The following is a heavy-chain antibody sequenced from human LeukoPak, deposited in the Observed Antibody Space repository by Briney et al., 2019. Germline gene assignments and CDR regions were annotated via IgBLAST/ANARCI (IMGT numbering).Heavy chain of an antibody. Sequence: PGGSLRLSCAASGFTFSSYAMSWVRQAPGKGLEWASAISGSGGSTYYADSVKGRFTISRDNSKNTLYLQMNSLRAEDTAVYYCASHHYYDSSGLDDYFDYWGQGTLVTVSS. D-gene: IGHD3-22*01. V-gene: IGHV3-23*01. J-gene: IGHJ4*02. CDR1: GFTFSSYA. CDR3: ASHHYYDSSGLDDYFDY. CDR2: ISGSGGST.